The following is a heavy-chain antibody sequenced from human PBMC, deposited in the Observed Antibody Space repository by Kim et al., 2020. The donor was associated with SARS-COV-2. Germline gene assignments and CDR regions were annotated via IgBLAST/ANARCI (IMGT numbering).Heavy chain of an antibody. CDR1: GGSISSYY. CDR2: IYYSGST. V-gene: IGHV4-59*08. J-gene: IGHJ5*02. Sequence: SETLSLTCTVSGGSISSYYWSWIRQPPGKGLEWIGYIYYSGSTNYNPSLKSRVTISVDTSKNQFSLKLSSVTAADTAVYYCAGSYGDFNNWFDPWGQGTLVTVSS. D-gene: IGHD4-17*01. CDR3: AGSYGDFNNWFDP.